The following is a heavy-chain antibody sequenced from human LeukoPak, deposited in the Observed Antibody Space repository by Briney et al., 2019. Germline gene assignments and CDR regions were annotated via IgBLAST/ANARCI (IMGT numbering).Heavy chain of an antibody. V-gene: IGHV4-30-2*01. Sequence: SETLSLTCTVSGGSISSGGYYWSWIRQPPGKGLEWIGYIYHSGSTYYNPSLKSRVTISVDRSKNQFSLKLSSVTAADTAVYYCARDGLDDYSNYAAGFDWFDPWGQGTLVTVSS. J-gene: IGHJ5*02. D-gene: IGHD4-11*01. CDR1: GGSISSGGYY. CDR3: ARDGLDDYSNYAAGFDWFDP. CDR2: IYHSGST.